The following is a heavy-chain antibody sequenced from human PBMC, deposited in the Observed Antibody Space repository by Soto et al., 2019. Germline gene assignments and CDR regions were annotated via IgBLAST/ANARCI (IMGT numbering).Heavy chain of an antibody. Sequence: SETLSLTCAVYGGSFSGYYWSWIRQPPGKGLEWIGEINHSGSTNYNPSLKSRVTISVDTSKNQFSLKLSSVTAADTAVYYCARAPTKYYPIRFFDYWGQGTLVTVSS. J-gene: IGHJ4*02. CDR2: INHSGST. V-gene: IGHV4-34*01. CDR1: GGSFSGYY. D-gene: IGHD3-10*01. CDR3: ARAPTKYYPIRFFDY.